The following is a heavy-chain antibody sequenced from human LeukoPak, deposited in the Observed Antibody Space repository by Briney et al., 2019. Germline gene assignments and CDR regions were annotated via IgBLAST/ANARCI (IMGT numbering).Heavy chain of an antibody. CDR3: ARVPDSSGYYYPLVYYGMDV. V-gene: IGHV3-11*01. CDR1: GFTFSDYY. CDR2: ISSSGSTI. D-gene: IGHD3-22*01. Sequence: GGSLRLSCAASGFTFSDYYMSWVRQAPGKGPEWVSYISSSGSTIYYADSVKGRFTISRDNAKNSLYLQMNSLRAEDTAVYYCARVPDSSGYYYPLVYYGMDVWGQGTTVTVSS. J-gene: IGHJ6*02.